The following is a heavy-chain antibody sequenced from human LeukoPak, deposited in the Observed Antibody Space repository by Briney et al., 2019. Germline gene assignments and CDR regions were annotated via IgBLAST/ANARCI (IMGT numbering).Heavy chain of an antibody. Sequence: GGSLRLSCAASGFTFSSYSMNWVRQAPGKGLEWFSSISSSSSYIYYADSVKGRFTISRDNAKNSLYLQMNSLRAEDTAVYYCARGDSSSWAGNWFDPWGRGTLVTVSS. CDR1: GFTFSSYS. V-gene: IGHV3-21*01. J-gene: IGHJ5*02. CDR3: ARGDSSSWAGNWFDP. CDR2: ISSSSSYI. D-gene: IGHD6-13*01.